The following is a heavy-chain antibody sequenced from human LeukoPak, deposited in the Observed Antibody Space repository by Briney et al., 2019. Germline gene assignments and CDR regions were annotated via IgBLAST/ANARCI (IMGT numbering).Heavy chain of an antibody. CDR2: ISNDGSQT. V-gene: IGHV3-30*04. Sequence: GGPLRLSCAASGFTLTTYSMHWVRQAPGKGLEWLSIISNDGSQTYYAESVRGRFTISRDTSQNTLYLQMRSLTTEDTAVYYCASAEHNAWHNFKSWGQGTLVTVSS. CDR1: GFTLTTYS. CDR3: ASAEHNAWHNFKS. J-gene: IGHJ4*02. D-gene: IGHD1/OR15-1a*01.